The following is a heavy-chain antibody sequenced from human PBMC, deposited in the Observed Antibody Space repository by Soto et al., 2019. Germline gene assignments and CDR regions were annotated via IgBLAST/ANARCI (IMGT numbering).Heavy chain of an antibody. CDR1: GGSISSSSYY. Sequence: SETLSLTCTVSGGSISSSSYYWGWIRQPPGKGLEWIGSIYYSGSTYYNPSLKSRVTISVDTSKNQFSLKLSSVTAADTAVYYCARVDTALVTWYYYYGMDVWGQGTTVTVSS. V-gene: IGHV4-39*01. CDR3: ARVDTALVTWYYYYGMDV. J-gene: IGHJ6*02. CDR2: IYYSGST. D-gene: IGHD5-18*01.